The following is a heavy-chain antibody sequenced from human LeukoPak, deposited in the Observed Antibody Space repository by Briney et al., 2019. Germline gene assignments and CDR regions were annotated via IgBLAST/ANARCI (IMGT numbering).Heavy chain of an antibody. CDR2: IYSGGST. J-gene: IGHJ3*02. Sequence: PGGSLRLSCAASGFTVSSNYMSWVRQAPGKGLEWVSVIYSGGSTYYADSVKGRFTISRDNSKNTLYLQMNSLRAGDTAVYYCARTLARASSSGSYYGAFDIWGQGTMVTVSS. CDR1: GFTVSSNY. D-gene: IGHD1-26*01. CDR3: ARTLARASSSGSYYGAFDI. V-gene: IGHV3-53*01.